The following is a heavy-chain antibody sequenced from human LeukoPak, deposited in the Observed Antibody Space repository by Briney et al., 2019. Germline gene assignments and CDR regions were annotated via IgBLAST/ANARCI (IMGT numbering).Heavy chain of an antibody. Sequence: ASVKVSCKGSGYTFTGYYIHWVRQAPGQGLEWMGRINPNNGGTNYAQKFQGRVTMTRDMSMSTAYMELSRLRSVDTAVYYCAGEDNSSGYRPFDIWGQGTMVTVPS. J-gene: IGHJ3*02. CDR1: GYTFTGYY. V-gene: IGHV1-2*06. D-gene: IGHD3-22*01. CDR3: AGEDNSSGYRPFDI. CDR2: INPNNGGT.